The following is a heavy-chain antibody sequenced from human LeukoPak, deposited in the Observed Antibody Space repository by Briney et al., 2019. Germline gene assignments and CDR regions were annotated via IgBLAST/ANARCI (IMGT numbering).Heavy chain of an antibody. V-gene: IGHV3-30*18. CDR2: ISYDGSNK. J-gene: IGHJ4*02. D-gene: IGHD3-10*01. CDR3: AKDFYLWVDFFDH. CDR1: GFTFSSYG. Sequence: GGSLRLSCAASGFTFSSYGMHWVRQAPGNGLEWVAVISYDGSNKYYADSVKGRFTISRDNSKNTLYLQMNSLRAEDTAVYYCAKDFYLWVDFFDHWGQGTLVTVSS.